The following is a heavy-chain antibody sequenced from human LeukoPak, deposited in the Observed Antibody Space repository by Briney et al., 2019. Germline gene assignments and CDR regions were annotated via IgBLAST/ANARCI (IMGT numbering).Heavy chain of an antibody. V-gene: IGHV3-30*01. Sequence: PGGSLRLSCAASGFTFSSYAMYWVRQAPGKGLEWVAVISYDGSNKYYADSVKGRFTISRDNSKNTLYLQMNSLRAEDTAVYYCARVLDYYDSSGPFDYWGQGTLVTVSS. J-gene: IGHJ4*02. CDR1: GFTFSSYA. CDR3: ARVLDYYDSSGPFDY. D-gene: IGHD3-22*01. CDR2: ISYDGSNK.